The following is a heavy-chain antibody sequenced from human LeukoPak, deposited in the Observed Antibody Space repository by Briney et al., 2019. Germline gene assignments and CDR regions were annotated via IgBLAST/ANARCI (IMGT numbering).Heavy chain of an antibody. D-gene: IGHD5-12*01. CDR2: ISSSGSTI. V-gene: IGHV3-48*03. CDR3: ARGWLRLVYYGMDA. CDR1: GFTFSSYE. Sequence: GGSLRLSCAASGFTFSSYEMNWVRQAPGKGLEWVSYISSSGSTIYYADSVKGRFTISRDNAKNSLYLQMNSLRAEDTAVYYCARGWLRLVYYGMDAWGKGTTVTVSS. J-gene: IGHJ6*04.